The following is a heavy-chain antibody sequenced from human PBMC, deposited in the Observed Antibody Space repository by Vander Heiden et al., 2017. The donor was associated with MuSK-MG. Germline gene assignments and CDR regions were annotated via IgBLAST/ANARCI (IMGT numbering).Heavy chain of an antibody. D-gene: IGHD5-12*01. J-gene: IGHJ4*02. Sequence: EVQLLESGGGLVQPGGSLRLSCAASGFPFRNYDLSWVRKAPGKGLEWVSAITATGGATYYTDSVKGRFTISRDNSRNTLLLQMNSLRAEDTAVYYCVKENDYYYFAYWGQGALVTVSS. CDR1: GFPFRNYD. V-gene: IGHV3-23*01. CDR3: VKENDYYYFAY. CDR2: ITATGGAT.